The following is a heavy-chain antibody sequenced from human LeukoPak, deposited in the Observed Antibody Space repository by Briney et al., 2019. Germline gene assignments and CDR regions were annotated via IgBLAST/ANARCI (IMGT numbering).Heavy chain of an antibody. V-gene: IGHV3-11*04. CDR1: GFTFSDYY. D-gene: IGHD1-26*01. CDR2: ISSSGTTI. CDR3: ARDAEALMMGIYYYYYMDV. Sequence: GGSLRLSCAASGFTFSDYYMSWIRQAPGKGLEWISYISSSGTTIYYADSVKGRFTISRDNAKNSLYLQMNSLRAEDTAVYYCARDAEALMMGIYYYYYMDVWGKGTTVTVSS. J-gene: IGHJ6*03.